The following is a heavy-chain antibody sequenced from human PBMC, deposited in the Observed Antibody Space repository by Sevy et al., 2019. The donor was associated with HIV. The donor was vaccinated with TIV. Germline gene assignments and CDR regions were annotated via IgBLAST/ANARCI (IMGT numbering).Heavy chain of an antibody. V-gene: IGHV3-66*01. CDR2: IDSGGST. D-gene: IGHD3-22*01. Sequence: GGSLRLSCEASGFTVSGNYMAWVRLAPGKGLEWVSLIDSGGSTYYADSVKGRFPISRDNAKKTLYLQMNPLRAEDTAVYFCARDRYYDASGYYYYYYGMDVWGQGTTVTVSS. CDR1: GFTVSGNY. CDR3: ARDRYYDASGYYYYYYGMDV. J-gene: IGHJ6*02.